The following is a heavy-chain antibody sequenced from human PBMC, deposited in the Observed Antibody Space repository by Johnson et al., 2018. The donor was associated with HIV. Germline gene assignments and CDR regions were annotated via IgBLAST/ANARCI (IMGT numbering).Heavy chain of an antibody. Sequence: QMQLVESGGGVVQPGRSLRLSCAASGFTFSSYGMHWVRQAPGKGLEWVAVISYDVSNKYYADSVEGRFTISRDNSKNTLYLQMNSLSAEDTAVYYCAKGGITMAPDAFDIWGQVTMVTVSS. CDR2: ISYDVSNK. J-gene: IGHJ3*02. D-gene: IGHD3-10*01. V-gene: IGHV3-30*18. CDR1: GFTFSSYG. CDR3: AKGGITMAPDAFDI.